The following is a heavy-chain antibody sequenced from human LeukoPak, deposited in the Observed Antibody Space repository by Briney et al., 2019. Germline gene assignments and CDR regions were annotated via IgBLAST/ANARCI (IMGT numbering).Heavy chain of an antibody. CDR3: ARGEYSSSPEDY. Sequence: SETLSLTCTVSGGSISSYYWSWIRQPPGKGLEWIGYIYYSGSTNYNPSLKSQVTISVDTSKNQFSLKLSSVTAADTAVYYCARGEYSSSPEDYWGQGTLVTVSS. CDR1: GGSISSYY. J-gene: IGHJ4*02. D-gene: IGHD6-6*01. V-gene: IGHV4-59*01. CDR2: IYYSGST.